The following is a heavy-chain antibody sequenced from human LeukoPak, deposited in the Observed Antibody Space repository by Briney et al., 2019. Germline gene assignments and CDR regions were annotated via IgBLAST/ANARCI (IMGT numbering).Heavy chain of an antibody. CDR3: AREPRYCSSTSCLDDAFDI. Sequence: SETLSLTCTVSGGSISSYYWSWIRQPPGKGLEWIGYIYYSGSTNYNPSLKSRVTISVDTSKNQFSLKLSSVTAADTAVYYCAREPRYCSSTSCLDDAFDIWGQGTMVTVSS. V-gene: IGHV4-59*12. D-gene: IGHD2-2*01. CDR1: GGSISSYY. CDR2: IYYSGST. J-gene: IGHJ3*02.